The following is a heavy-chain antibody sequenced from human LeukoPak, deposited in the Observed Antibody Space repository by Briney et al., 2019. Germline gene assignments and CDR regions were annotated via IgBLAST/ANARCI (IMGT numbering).Heavy chain of an antibody. Sequence: SGGSLRLSCAASGFTFSSYGMHWVRQAPGKGLDWVAFIRYNGSNKYYADSVKGRFTISRDNSKNTLYLQMNSLRAEDTAVYYCAKGSDDYVWGSYRQLDYWGQGTLVTVSS. V-gene: IGHV3-30*02. J-gene: IGHJ4*02. CDR1: GFTFSSYG. CDR2: IRYNGSNK. CDR3: AKGSDDYVWGSYRQLDY. D-gene: IGHD3-16*02.